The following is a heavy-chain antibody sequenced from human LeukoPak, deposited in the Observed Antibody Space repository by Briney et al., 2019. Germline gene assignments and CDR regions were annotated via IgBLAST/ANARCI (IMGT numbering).Heavy chain of an antibody. J-gene: IGHJ4*02. CDR2: ISDSGDGT. D-gene: IGHD6-13*01. CDR1: GSTFSDYY. CDR3: AKDKAPGSWHTPSDF. Sequence: GGSLRLSCAASGSTFSDYYMTWIRQAPGKGLEWVSGISDSGDGTYYAESVKGRFTISRDNSKNTVFLQMNSLRADDTAKYYCAKDKAPGSWHTPSDFWGQGTLVTVSS. V-gene: IGHV3-23*01.